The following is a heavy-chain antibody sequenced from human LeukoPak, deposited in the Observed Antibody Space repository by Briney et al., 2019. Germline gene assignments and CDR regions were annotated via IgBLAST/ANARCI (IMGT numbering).Heavy chain of an antibody. J-gene: IGHJ4*02. CDR2: ISSSGSTI. D-gene: IGHD6-6*01. Sequence: GGSLRLSCAASGFTFSSYEMNWVRQAPGKGLEWVSYISSSGSTIYYADSVKGRFTISRDNAKNSLYLQMNSLRAEDTAVYYCARDVPLKYGISSSDYWGQGTLVTVSS. CDR1: GFTFSSYE. V-gene: IGHV3-48*03. CDR3: ARDVPLKYGISSSDY.